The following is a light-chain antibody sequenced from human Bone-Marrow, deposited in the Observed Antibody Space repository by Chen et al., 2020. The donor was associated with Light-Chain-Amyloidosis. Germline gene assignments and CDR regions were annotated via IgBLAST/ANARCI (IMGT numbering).Light chain of an antibody. Sequence: SYELTQPPSGSVSPGQTARITCSGDDLPTKYAYWYQQKPGQAPVLVIHRDTERPSGISERFSGSSSGTTATLTISGVQAKDEADYHCQSADSSGTYEVIFGGGTKLTVL. J-gene: IGLJ2*01. CDR3: QSADSSGTYEVI. CDR1: DLPTKY. V-gene: IGLV3-25*03. CDR2: RDT.